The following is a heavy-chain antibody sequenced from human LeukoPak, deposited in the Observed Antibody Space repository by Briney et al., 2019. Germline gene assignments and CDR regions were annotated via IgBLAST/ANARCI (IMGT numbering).Heavy chain of an antibody. V-gene: IGHV4-34*01. Sequence: PSETLSLTCAVYGGSFSGYYWSWIRQPPGKGLEWIGEINHSGSTNYNPSLKSRVTISVDTSKNQFSLKLSSVTAEDTAVYYCARVEWMGRMDYWGQGTLITVSS. CDR2: INHSGST. CDR1: GGSFSGYY. D-gene: IGHD3-3*01. CDR3: ARVEWMGRMDY. J-gene: IGHJ4*02.